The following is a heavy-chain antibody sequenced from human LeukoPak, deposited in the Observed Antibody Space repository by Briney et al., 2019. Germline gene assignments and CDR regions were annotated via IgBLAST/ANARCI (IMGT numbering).Heavy chain of an antibody. CDR3: AKALSDQWSMAH. CDR2: ISARGGNT. J-gene: IGHJ4*02. CDR1: GFTFSSYA. Sequence: GGSLRLSCAASGFTFSSYAMTWVREAPGKGLEWVSTISARGGNTYFADSVKGRFTISRDNSKNTLDLQMNSLRAEDSAIYYCAKALSDQWSMAHWGQGTLVTVSS. V-gene: IGHV3-23*01. D-gene: IGHD2-8*02.